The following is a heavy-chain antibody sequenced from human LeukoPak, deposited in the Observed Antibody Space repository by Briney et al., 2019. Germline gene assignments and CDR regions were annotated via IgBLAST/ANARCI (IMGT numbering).Heavy chain of an antibody. CDR1: GFTFSSYE. J-gene: IGHJ4*02. V-gene: IGHV3-48*03. CDR2: ISSSGSTI. D-gene: IGHD3-10*01. Sequence: PGGSLRLSCAASGFTFSSYEMNWVRQAPGKGLEWVSYISSSGSTIYYADSVKGRFTISRDNSKNTLYLQMNSLRAEDTAVYYCEAHGSTRGDSTPVDYWGQGTLVTVSS. CDR3: EAHGSTRGDSTPVDY.